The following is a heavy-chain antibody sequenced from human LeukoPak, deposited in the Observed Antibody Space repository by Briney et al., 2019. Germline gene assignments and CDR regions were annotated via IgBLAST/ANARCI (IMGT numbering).Heavy chain of an antibody. V-gene: IGHV1-18*01. J-gene: IGHJ5*02. CDR2: ISTYNGNT. Sequence: ASVKVSCKASGYTFTSYGITWVRQAPGQGLEWMGWISTYNGNTNYAQKLQGRVTMTTDTSTTTAYMELRSLRSDDTAVYYCARDPVTCHYDSTGYPSANWFDPWGQGTLVTVSS. CDR1: GYTFTSYG. D-gene: IGHD3-22*01. CDR3: ARDPVTCHYDSTGYPSANWFDP.